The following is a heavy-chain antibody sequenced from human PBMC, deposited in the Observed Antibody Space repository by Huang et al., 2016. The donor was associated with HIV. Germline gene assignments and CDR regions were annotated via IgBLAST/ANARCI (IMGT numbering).Heavy chain of an antibody. CDR2: SSSTGSAK. CDR1: GFTFSSYS. Sequence: EVHLVESGGGLVQPGGSLRLSCAASGFTFSSYSMNWVRQTPGKGLEWVSYSSSTGSAKYYADSVKDRFTISRDNANNSLYLQMNSLRAEDAGMYFCAMGNGPFDFWGQGTLVTVSS. D-gene: IGHD4-4*01. CDR3: AMGNGPFDF. J-gene: IGHJ4*02. V-gene: IGHV3-48*01.